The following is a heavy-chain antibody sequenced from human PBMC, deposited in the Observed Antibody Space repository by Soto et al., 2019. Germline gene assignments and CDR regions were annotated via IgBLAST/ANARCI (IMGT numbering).Heavy chain of an antibody. D-gene: IGHD6-19*01. Sequence: EVQLLESGGGLVQPGGSLRLSCAASRFTFSNYAMNWVRQAPGKGLEWVSTISGSGGTPYYADSVKGRFTISRDNSKNTLYLQMNSLRAGDSAIYYCAKEGTSGVYYFDYWGQGTLVTVSS. CDR1: RFTFSNYA. CDR3: AKEGTSGVYYFDY. V-gene: IGHV3-23*01. J-gene: IGHJ4*02. CDR2: ISGSGGTP.